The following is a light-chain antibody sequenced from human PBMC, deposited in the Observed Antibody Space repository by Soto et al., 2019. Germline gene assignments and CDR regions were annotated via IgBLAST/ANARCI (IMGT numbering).Light chain of an antibody. Sequence: QSALTQPPSASGTPGQRVTVSCSGNTANIGKNFVYWYQQLPGTAPKLLIYNNDRRPAGVPDRFSGSKSDTSASLAISGLRSEDEADYYCATWDDRQSGRVFGTGTKVTVL. CDR1: TANIGKNF. CDR2: NND. V-gene: IGLV1-47*01. CDR3: ATWDDRQSGRV. J-gene: IGLJ1*01.